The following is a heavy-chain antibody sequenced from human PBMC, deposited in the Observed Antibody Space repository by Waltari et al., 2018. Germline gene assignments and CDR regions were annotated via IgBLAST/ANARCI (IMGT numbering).Heavy chain of an antibody. V-gene: IGHV1-24*01. CDR1: GYTLTELS. CDR3: AMQTANWDAFDI. CDR2: FDPEDGET. D-gene: IGHD7-27*01. Sequence: VPLVQSGAEVTKPGASVKVSCKVSGYTLTELSMHWVRQAPGKGLEWMGGFDPEDGETIYAQKFQGRVTMTEDTSTDTAYMELSSLRSEDTAVYYCAMQTANWDAFDIWGQGTMVTVSS. J-gene: IGHJ3*02.